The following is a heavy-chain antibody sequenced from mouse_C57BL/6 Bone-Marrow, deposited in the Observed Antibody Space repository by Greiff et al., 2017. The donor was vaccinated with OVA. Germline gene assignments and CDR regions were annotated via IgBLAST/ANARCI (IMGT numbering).Heavy chain of an antibody. J-gene: IGHJ4*01. CDR2: INYDGSST. CDR1: GFTFSDYY. Sequence: EVMLVESEGGLVQPGSSMKLSCTASGFTFSDYYMAWVRQVPEKGLEWVANINYDGSSTYYLDSLKSRFIISRDNAKNILYLQMSSLKSEDTATYYCARKGGSSVAMDYWGQGTSVTVSS. D-gene: IGHD3-2*02. CDR3: ARKGGSSVAMDY. V-gene: IGHV5-16*01.